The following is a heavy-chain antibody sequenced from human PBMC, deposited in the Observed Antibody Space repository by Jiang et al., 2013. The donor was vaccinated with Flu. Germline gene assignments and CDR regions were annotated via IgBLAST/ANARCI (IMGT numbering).Heavy chain of an antibody. D-gene: IGHD3-3*01. Sequence: VQLLESGGGLVQPGGSLRLSCAASGFTFSSYDMHWVRQVTGKGLEWVSTIGIAGDTYYPGSVKGRFTISRENAKNSLYFQMNSLRAEDTAVYYCARGVLTIFGVFDLWGQGTMVTVSS. CDR3: ARGVLTIFGVFDL. J-gene: IGHJ3*01. V-gene: IGHV3-13*01. CDR2: IGIAGDT. CDR1: GFTFSSYD.